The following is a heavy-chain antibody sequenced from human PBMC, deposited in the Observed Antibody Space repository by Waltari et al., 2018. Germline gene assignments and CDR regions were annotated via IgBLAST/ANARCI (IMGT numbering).Heavy chain of an antibody. CDR2: MSSGGDTT. J-gene: IGHJ4*02. V-gene: IGHV1-46*01. CDR1: GYTFTSYY. CDR3: ARLGITMTPDY. Sequence: QVQLVQSGAELKKPGASVKLSCKASGYTFTSYYIQWVRQAPGQGLEWMGVMSSGGDTTIYAQKFHGRVTMTRDTSTSTVYMELSSLRSEDTAVYYCARLGITMTPDYWGQGTLVTVSS.